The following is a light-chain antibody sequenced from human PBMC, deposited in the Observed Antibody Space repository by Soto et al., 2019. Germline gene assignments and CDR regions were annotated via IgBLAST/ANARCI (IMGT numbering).Light chain of an antibody. J-gene: IGKJ1*01. CDR2: GAS. CDR1: QSVSSN. CDR3: QQYNNWPLT. V-gene: IGKV3-15*01. Sequence: EIVFIPSPAAPSESPGERATLSCRASQSVSSNLAWYQQKPGQAPRLLIYGASTRATGIPARFSGSGSGTEFTLTISSLQSEDFAVYYCQQYNNWPLTFGQGTKVDIK.